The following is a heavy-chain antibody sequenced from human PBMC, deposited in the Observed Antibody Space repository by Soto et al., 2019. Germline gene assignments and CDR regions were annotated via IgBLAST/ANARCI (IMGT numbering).Heavy chain of an antibody. Sequence: SETLSLTCTVSGGSIISYYWSWIRQPPGKGLEWIGYIYYSGSTNYNPSLKSRVSISVDKSKNQFSLKLSSVTAADTAVYYCARTRGLSYNWFDPWGQGTLVTVSS. CDR3: ARTRGLSYNWFDP. J-gene: IGHJ5*02. D-gene: IGHD3-16*02. V-gene: IGHV4-59*08. CDR2: IYYSGST. CDR1: GGSIISYY.